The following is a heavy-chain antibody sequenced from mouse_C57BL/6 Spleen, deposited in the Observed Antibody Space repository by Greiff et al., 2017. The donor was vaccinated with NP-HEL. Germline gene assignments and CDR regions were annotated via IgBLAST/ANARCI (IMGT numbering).Heavy chain of an antibody. CDR1: GYTFTTYP. CDR3: ARPYYGSSYWYFDV. V-gene: IGHV1-47*01. CDR2: FHPYNDDT. J-gene: IGHJ1*03. D-gene: IGHD1-1*01. Sequence: VQLQQSGAELVEPGASVKMSCKASGYTFTTYPIEWMKQNHGKSLEWIGNFHPYNDDTKYNEKFKGKATLTVEKSSSTVYLELSRLTSDDSAVYYCARPYYGSSYWYFDVWGTGTTVTVSS.